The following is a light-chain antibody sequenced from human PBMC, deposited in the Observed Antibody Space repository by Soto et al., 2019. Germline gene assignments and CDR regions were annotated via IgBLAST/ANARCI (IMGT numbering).Light chain of an antibody. Sequence: EIVMTQSPATLSVSPGERVSLSCRASQSIYDKLAWYQQKPGQTPRLLIYDASTRATGISGSFSGSGSGTEFTLTISRLQSEDFAVYYCQKRSNWPPSTFGQGTKVDIK. V-gene: IGKV3D-15*01. CDR2: DAS. J-gene: IGKJ1*01. CDR3: QKRSNWPPST. CDR1: QSIYDK.